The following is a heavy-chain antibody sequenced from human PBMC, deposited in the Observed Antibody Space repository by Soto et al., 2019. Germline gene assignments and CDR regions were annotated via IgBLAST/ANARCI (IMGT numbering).Heavy chain of an antibody. J-gene: IGHJ4*02. V-gene: IGHV4-34*01. D-gene: IGHD3-22*01. CDR3: ASMYYYDSSGYYFVY. CDR1: GGSFSGYY. Sequence: SETLSLTCAVYGGSFSGYYWSWIRQPPGKGLEWIGEINHSGSTNYNPSLKSRVTISVDTSKNQFSLKLSSVTAADTAVYYCASMYYYDSSGYYFVYWGQGTLVTVSS. CDR2: INHSGST.